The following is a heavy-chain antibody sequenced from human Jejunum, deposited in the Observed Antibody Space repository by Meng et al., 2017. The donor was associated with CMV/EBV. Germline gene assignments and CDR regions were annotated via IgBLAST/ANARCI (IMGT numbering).Heavy chain of an antibody. V-gene: IGHV3-23*01. Sequence: GFTFSSNTVCWVRQAPGKGLSWVSGLSSNSGATYYTDSVRGRFTISRDNSKNTLYLQMNSLRGENTAVYYCAKDRDQLLMSYLDHWGQGTLVTVSS. CDR1: GFTFSSNT. J-gene: IGHJ4*02. CDR3: AKDRDQLLMSYLDH. D-gene: IGHD2-2*01. CDR2: LSSNSGAT.